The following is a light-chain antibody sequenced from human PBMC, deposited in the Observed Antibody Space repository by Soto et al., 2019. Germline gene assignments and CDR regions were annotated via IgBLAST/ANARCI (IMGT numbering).Light chain of an antibody. CDR2: QIS. CDR1: QSLVNSDGNTY. Sequence: DIVMTQTPLSSPVTLGQPASISCRSSQSLVNSDGNTYLSWLQQRPGQPPRLLIYQISNRFTGVPDRFSGSGAGTDFTLTINRVEAEDVGVYYCLQTTQFPWTFGQGTKVEIK. J-gene: IGKJ1*01. CDR3: LQTTQFPWT. V-gene: IGKV2-24*01.